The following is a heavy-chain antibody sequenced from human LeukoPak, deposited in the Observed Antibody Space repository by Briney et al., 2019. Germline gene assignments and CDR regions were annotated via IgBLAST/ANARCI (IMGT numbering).Heavy chain of an antibody. CDR1: GFTFSSYG. V-gene: IGHV3-33*06. D-gene: IGHD5-18*01. Sequence: GGSLRLSCAASGFTFSSYGMHWVRQAPGKGLEWVAVIWYDGSNKYSADSVKGRFTISRDNSKNTLYLQMNSMRAEDTAVYYCAKDYIGYSYGIFDYWGQGTLVTVSS. CDR2: IWYDGSNK. CDR3: AKDYIGYSYGIFDY. J-gene: IGHJ4*02.